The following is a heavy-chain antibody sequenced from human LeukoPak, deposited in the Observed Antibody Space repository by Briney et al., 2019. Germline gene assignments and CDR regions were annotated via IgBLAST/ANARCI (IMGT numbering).Heavy chain of an antibody. J-gene: IGHJ3*02. CDR1: GGSISSYY. V-gene: IGHV4-38-2*01. CDR2: IYHSGST. CDR3: ARGTVTTDAFDI. Sequence: SETLSLTCAVSGGSISSYYWSWIRQPPGKGLEWIGSIYHSGSTYYNPSLKSRVTISVDTSKNQFSLKLSSVTAADTAVYYCARGTVTTDAFDIWGQGTMVTVSS. D-gene: IGHD4-17*01.